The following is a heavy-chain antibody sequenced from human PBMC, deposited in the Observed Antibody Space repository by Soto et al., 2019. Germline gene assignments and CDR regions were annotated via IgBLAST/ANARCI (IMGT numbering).Heavy chain of an antibody. CDR3: ARDGYSSGKGYCDF. CDR2: IFHSGST. V-gene: IGHV4-4*02. Sequence: PSETLSLTCAVSGCAISSSNWWSWVRQPPGKGLEWIGEIFHSGSTNYNPSLKSRVTISVDTSKNHFSLKLRSVTAADTAMYYCARDGYSSGKGYCDFWGQGALVTVSS. D-gene: IGHD5-18*01. CDR1: GCAISSSNW. J-gene: IGHJ4*02.